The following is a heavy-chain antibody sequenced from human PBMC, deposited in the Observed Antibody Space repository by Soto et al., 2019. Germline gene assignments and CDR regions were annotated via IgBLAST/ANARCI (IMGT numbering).Heavy chain of an antibody. CDR2: INHSGST. D-gene: IGHD3-22*01. V-gene: IGHV4-34*01. Sequence: PSETLSLTCAVYGGSFSDYSWNWIRQFPGRGLEWIGEINHSGSTNYKSSLKSRVTISADTSKSQFSLKLRSVTATDTAVYYCVRRPFYDNSDSYPNWFDAWGQGTLVTVSS. J-gene: IGHJ5*02. CDR1: GGSFSDYS. CDR3: VRRPFYDNSDSYPNWFDA.